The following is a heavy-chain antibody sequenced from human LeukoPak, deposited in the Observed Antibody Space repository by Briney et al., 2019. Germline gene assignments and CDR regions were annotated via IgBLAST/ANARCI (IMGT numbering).Heavy chain of an antibody. CDR3: ARDLMGIAYRGAFYY. D-gene: IGHD6-13*01. V-gene: IGHV3-30*02. Sequence: GGSLRLSCAASGFTFSTYGMHWVRQAPGKGLEWVAFIRYDGSNKYYADSVKGRFTISRDNSKNTLYLQMNSLRAEDTAVYYCARDLMGIAYRGAFYYWGQGTLVTVSS. CDR2: IRYDGSNK. CDR1: GFTFSTYG. J-gene: IGHJ4*02.